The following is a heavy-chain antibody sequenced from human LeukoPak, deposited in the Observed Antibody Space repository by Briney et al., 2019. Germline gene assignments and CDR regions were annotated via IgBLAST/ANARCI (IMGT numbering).Heavy chain of an antibody. CDR1: GYIFTSYF. CDR3: ARDRQNSGTYFLDY. J-gene: IGHJ4*02. V-gene: IGHV1-18*04. CDR2: ISPYDDYT. Sequence: GASVKVSCKASGYIFTSYFMHWVRQAPGQGLEWMGWISPYDDYTVYAQKFQGRVTMTTDTSTNTAYMELKSLRSDDTAMYYCARDRQNSGTYFLDYWGQGTLVTVSS. D-gene: IGHD1-26*01.